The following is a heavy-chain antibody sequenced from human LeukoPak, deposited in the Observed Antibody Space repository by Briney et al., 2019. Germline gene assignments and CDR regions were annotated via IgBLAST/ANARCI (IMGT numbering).Heavy chain of an antibody. J-gene: IGHJ4*02. D-gene: IGHD1-26*01. CDR1: GFTFRNYG. V-gene: IGHV3-30*03. CDR2: ISDDGNKK. CDR3: ARDQRWARDY. Sequence: GRSLRLSCAASGFTFRNYGMHWVRQAPGKGLEWVAPISDDGNKKYFGDSVKGRFTISRDKSKNTVYLQVTSLRPEDTALYYCARDQRWARDYWGQGTLVTVSS.